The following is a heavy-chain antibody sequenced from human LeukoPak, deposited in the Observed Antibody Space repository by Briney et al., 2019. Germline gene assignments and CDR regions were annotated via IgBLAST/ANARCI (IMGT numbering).Heavy chain of an antibody. CDR2: IKEDGSEK. D-gene: IGHD6-13*01. CDR3: ASGRQLGY. J-gene: IGHJ4*02. CDR1: GFTFSNYW. Sequence: GGSLRLSCAASGFTFSNYWMSWVRQAPGKGLEWVANIKEDGSEKYYMDSVKGRFTISRDNARNSLYLQMNSLRAEDAAVYYCASGRQLGYWGQGTLVTVSS. V-gene: IGHV3-7*01.